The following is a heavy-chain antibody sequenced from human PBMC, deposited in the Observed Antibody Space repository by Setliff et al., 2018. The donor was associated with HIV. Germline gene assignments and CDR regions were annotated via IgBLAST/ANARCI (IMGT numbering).Heavy chain of an antibody. D-gene: IGHD1-1*01. J-gene: IGHJ6*02. CDR2: IYHSGTT. V-gene: IGHV4-38-2*02. CDR3: ARHRVEQRVSVGMDV. CDR1: GYPISSGYY. Sequence: SETLSLTCTVSGYPISSGYYWGWIRQPPGKGLEWIGSIYHSGTTYYNPSLKSRVTISVDTSKSQFSLKLSSATAADTAVYYCARHRVEQRVSVGMDVWGQGTTVTVSS.